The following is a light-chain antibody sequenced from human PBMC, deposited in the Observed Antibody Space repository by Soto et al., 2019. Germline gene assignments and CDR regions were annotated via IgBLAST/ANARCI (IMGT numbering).Light chain of an antibody. CDR2: GVS. J-gene: IGKJ1*01. CDR1: QSVSSNY. V-gene: IGKV3-20*01. Sequence: EILLTQSPGTLSLSPGERATLSFRASQSVSSNYLAWYRQKPGQAPRLLIYGVSTRATGIPDRFSGSGSGTDFTLTISRLEPGDFAVYFCQLYRTSPPTWTFGQGTKVDI. CDR3: QLYRTSPPTWT.